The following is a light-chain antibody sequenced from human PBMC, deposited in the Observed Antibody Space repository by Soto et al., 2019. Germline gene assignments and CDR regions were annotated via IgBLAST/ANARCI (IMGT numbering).Light chain of an antibody. CDR3: QQYNNWPPSFGRS. CDR2: GAS. V-gene: IGKV3-15*01. J-gene: IGKJ3*01. Sequence: EIVMTQSPATLSVSPGERATLSCRASQSVSSNLAWYQQKPGQAPRLLIYGASTRATGIPARFSGSGSGTEFTLTISSLQSEDFAVYYCQQYNNWPPSFGRSFGPGTKVDIK. CDR1: QSVSSN.